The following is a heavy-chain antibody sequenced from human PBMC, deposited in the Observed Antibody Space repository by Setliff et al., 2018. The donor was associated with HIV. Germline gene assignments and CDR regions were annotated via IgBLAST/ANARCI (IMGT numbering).Heavy chain of an antibody. CDR1: GGSIRSH. V-gene: IGHV4-59*08. CDR2: IHYSGTT. J-gene: IGHJ4*02. CDR3: GGLSETAMASFDS. Sequence: PSETLSLTCSVSGGSIRSHWSWIRQPPGKGLEWVGYIHYSGTTNYSPSLKSRVTISAGPSKNQFSLKLTSVTAADTAVYYCGGLSETAMASFDSWGQGILVTAPQ. D-gene: IGHD2-21*02.